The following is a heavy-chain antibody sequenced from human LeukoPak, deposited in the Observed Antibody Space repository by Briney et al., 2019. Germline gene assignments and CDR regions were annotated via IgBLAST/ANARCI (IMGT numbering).Heavy chain of an antibody. J-gene: IGHJ5*02. V-gene: IGHV4-34*01. CDR2: INHSGST. CDR3: ARNHYYDSSGYLP. Sequence: PSETLSLTCAAYGGSFSGYYWSWNRQPPGKGLEWIGEINHSGSTNYNPSLKSRVTISVDTSKNQFSLKLSSVTAADTAVYYCARNHYYDSSGYLPWGQGTLVTVSS. CDR1: GGSFSGYY. D-gene: IGHD3-22*01.